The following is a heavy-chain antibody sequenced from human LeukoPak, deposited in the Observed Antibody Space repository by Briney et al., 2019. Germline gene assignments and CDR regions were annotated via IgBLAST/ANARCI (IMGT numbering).Heavy chain of an antibody. CDR3: ASGYDSFDY. D-gene: IGHD5-12*01. J-gene: IGHJ4*02. Sequence: PSETLSLTCAVYGGSFSGYYWSWIRQPPGEGLEWIGEINHSGSTNYNPSLKSRVTISVDRSKNQFSLKLSSVAAADTAVYYCASGYDSFDYWGQGTLVTDSS. CDR2: INHSGST. CDR1: GGSFSGYY. V-gene: IGHV4-34*01.